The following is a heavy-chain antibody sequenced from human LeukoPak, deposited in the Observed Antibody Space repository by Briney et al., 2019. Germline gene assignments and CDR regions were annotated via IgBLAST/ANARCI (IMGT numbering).Heavy chain of an antibody. CDR1: GFTFSNYG. CDR2: ITGSGDDA. D-gene: IGHD1-26*01. V-gene: IGHV3-23*01. CDR3: AKESRGSSPEF. Sequence: GGSLRLSCAASGFTFSNYGMSWLRQAPGKGLEWVSAITGSGDDAYYADSVHGRFTMSRDNSKSTLYLQMGSLRVEDTAVYYCAKESRGSSPEFWGQGTLVTVSS. J-gene: IGHJ1*01.